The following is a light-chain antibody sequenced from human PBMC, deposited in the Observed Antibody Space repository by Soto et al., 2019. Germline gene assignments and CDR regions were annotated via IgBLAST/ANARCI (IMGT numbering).Light chain of an antibody. Sequence: LTQSPASLSLSPGERATLSCRASQTVGISLAWYQHKPGQPPRLLIYDASKRATGIPARFGGSGSGTDFTLTIRRLEPEDVAVYYCQQRTTWLFTFGPGTKVDIK. V-gene: IGKV3-11*01. CDR3: QQRTTWLFT. CDR1: QTVGIS. J-gene: IGKJ3*01. CDR2: DAS.